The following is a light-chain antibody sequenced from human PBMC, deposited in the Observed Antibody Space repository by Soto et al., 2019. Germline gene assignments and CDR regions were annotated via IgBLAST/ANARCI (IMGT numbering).Light chain of an antibody. CDR3: SSCDDNISGPV. J-gene: IGLJ3*02. CDR1: SCDIGSNH. CDR2: RDN. Sequence: QSVLTQPPSASGTPGQRVAISCSGGSCDIGSNHVNWYLHLPGAAPKLLIYRDNQRPSGVPYRFSGSKSGTSASLTISGLQSEDEADYFCSSCDDNISGPVFGGGTKLTVL. V-gene: IGLV1-44*01.